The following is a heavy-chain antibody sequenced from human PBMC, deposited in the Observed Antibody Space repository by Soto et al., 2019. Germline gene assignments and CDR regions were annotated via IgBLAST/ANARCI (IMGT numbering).Heavy chain of an antibody. V-gene: IGHV1-18*04. Sequence: ASVKVSCKASGYTFTSYGISWVRQAPGQGLEWMGWISAYNGNTNYAQRLQGRVTMTTDTSTSTAYMELRSLRSDDTAVYYCARMDYDFWNGYSNYGMDVWGQGTTVTVSS. CDR3: ARMDYDFWNGYSNYGMDV. J-gene: IGHJ6*02. CDR1: GYTFTSYG. CDR2: ISAYNGNT. D-gene: IGHD3-3*01.